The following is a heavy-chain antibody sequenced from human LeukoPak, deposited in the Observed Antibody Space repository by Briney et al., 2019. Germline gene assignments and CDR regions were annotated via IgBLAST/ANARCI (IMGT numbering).Heavy chain of an antibody. Sequence: TSQTLSLTCTVSGGSIISGDFYWIWIRQPPGKGLEWIGYIYYSGSTYYNPSLKSLITISVDTSKNQFSLKLSSVTAADTAVYYCARGDRSSSIDYWGQGTLVTVSS. D-gene: IGHD6-6*01. J-gene: IGHJ4*02. V-gene: IGHV4-30-4*01. CDR1: GGSIISGDFY. CDR2: IYYSGST. CDR3: ARGDRSSSIDY.